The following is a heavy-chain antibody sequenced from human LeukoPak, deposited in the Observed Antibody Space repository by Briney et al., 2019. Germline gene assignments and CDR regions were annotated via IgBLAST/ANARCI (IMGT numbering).Heavy chain of an antibody. Sequence: PGGSLRLSCVASGFSFSEYYMYWIRQAPGKGLEWLSYISPSDTYTSYADSVKGRFTISRDNAKNSLYLQMDSLRVEDTAVYFCARTMFRGESYYAADVWGKGTTVTVSS. V-gene: IGHV3-11*06. D-gene: IGHD3-10*01. CDR1: GFSFSEYY. CDR3: ARTMFRGESYYAADV. CDR2: ISPSDTYT. J-gene: IGHJ6*04.